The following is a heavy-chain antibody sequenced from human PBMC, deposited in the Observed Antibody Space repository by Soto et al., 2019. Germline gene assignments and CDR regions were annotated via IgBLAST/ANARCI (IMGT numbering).Heavy chain of an antibody. CDR1: GFTFSSYG. V-gene: IGHV3-48*03. CDR3: ARRAAAVNHPLDY. J-gene: IGHJ4*02. Sequence: GSLLLSCAASGFTFSSYGMNWVRQAPGKGLEWVPYISSSGSTIYYADSVKGRFTISRDNAKNSLYLQMNSLRAEDTAVYYCARRAAAVNHPLDYWGQGTPVTVSS. CDR2: ISSSGSTI. D-gene: IGHD6-13*01.